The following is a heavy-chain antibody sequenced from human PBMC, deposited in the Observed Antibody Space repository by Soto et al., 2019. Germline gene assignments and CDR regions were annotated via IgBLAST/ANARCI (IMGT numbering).Heavy chain of an antibody. CDR3: ARDWENRGYSGYRFDP. D-gene: IGHD5-12*01. CDR1: GYTFTSYG. CDR2: ISAYNGNT. Sequence: ASVKVSCKASGYTFTSYGISWVRQAPGQGLEWMGWISAYNGNTNYAQKLQGRVTMTTDTSTSTAYMELRSPRSDDTAVYYCARDWENRGYSGYRFDPWGQGTLVTVSS. V-gene: IGHV1-18*01. J-gene: IGHJ5*02.